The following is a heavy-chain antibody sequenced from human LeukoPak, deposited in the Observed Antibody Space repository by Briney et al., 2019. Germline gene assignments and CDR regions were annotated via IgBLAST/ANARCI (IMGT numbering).Heavy chain of an antibody. J-gene: IGHJ4*02. CDR2: ISSNGGST. CDR3: VKRLNNYFDY. D-gene: IGHD4/OR15-4a*01. CDR1: GFTFSSYA. Sequence: PGGSLRLSCSASGFTFSSYARNWVRQAPGKGLEFVSGISSNGGSTYYTDPVKGRLTISRDNSKNTVYLQMSSLRPEDTAVYFCVKRLNNYFDYWGQGTLVTVSS. V-gene: IGHV3-64D*06.